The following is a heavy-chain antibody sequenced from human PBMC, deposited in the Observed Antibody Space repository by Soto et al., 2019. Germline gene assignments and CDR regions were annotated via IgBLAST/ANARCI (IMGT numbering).Heavy chain of an antibody. Sequence: PSETLSLTCTVSGGSISSGDYYWSWIRQPSGKGLEWIGYIYYSGSTYYNPSLKSRVTISVDTSKNQFSLKLSSVTAADTAVYYCARDRRIAAAGRELYYYYGMDVWGQGTTVTVSS. CDR3: ARDRRIAAAGRELYYYYGMDV. D-gene: IGHD6-13*01. J-gene: IGHJ6*02. CDR1: GGSISSGDYY. V-gene: IGHV4-30-4*02. CDR2: IYYSGST.